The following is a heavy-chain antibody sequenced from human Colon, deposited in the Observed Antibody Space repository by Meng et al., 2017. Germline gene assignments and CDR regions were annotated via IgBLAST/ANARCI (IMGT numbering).Heavy chain of an antibody. V-gene: IGHV1-2*02. J-gene: IGHJ1*01. CDR3: VVGGVAASATRLAF. CDR1: VYTFPACY. Sequence: VQSRARVKTTGASVRVSCTTPVYTFPACYTHWVRQAPGQGLECRGWIKPKRGVTNYEQSIKDRVIMTSDTSISTASMERRKMTSDDTAEYYGVVGGVAASATRLAFWGQGTLVTVSS. D-gene: IGHD2-8*01. CDR2: IKPKRGVT.